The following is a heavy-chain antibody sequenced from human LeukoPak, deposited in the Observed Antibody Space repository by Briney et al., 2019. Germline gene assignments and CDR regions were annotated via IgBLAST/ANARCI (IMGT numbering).Heavy chain of an antibody. CDR1: GFTFDDYA. CDR3: GGSLDHADFDI. V-gene: IGHV3-9*01. J-gene: IGHJ3*02. CDR2: ISWNSGSI. D-gene: IGHD3/OR15-3a*01. Sequence: PGGSLRLSCAASGFTFDDYAMHWVRQAPGKGLEWVSGISWNSGSIGYADSVKGRFTISRDNSKNTLYLQMNSLRAEDTAVYYCGGSLDHADFDIWGQGTMVTVSS.